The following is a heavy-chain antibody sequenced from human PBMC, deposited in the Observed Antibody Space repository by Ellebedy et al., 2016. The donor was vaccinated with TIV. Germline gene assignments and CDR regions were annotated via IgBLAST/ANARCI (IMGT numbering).Heavy chain of an antibody. Sequence: MPSETLSLTCTVSGGSISSSSYYWGWIRQPPGKGLEWIGSIYYSGSTYYNPSLKSRVTISVDTSKNQFSLKLSSVTAADTAVYYCARHDAGTAMVDYWGQGTLVTVSS. CDR3: ARHDAGTAMVDY. J-gene: IGHJ4*02. CDR2: IYYSGST. CDR1: GGSISSSSYY. V-gene: IGHV4-39*01. D-gene: IGHD5-18*01.